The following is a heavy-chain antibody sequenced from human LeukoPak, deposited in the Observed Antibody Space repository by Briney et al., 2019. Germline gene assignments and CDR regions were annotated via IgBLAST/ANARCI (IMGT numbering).Heavy chain of an antibody. V-gene: IGHV3-30*02. J-gene: IGHJ5*02. Sequence: GGSLRLSCAASGFTFSSYGMHWVRQAPGKGLEWVAVISSDGRITYYADSVKGRFTISRDNSKSTMYVQMNSLRTEDTAVYYCTKEGAVTGSMWFDHWGQGTLVTVSS. CDR3: TKEGAVTGSMWFDH. D-gene: IGHD6-19*01. CDR1: GFTFSSYG. CDR2: ISSDGRIT.